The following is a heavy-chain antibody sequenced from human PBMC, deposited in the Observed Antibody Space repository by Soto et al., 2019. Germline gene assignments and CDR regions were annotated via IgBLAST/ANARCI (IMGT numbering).Heavy chain of an antibody. V-gene: IGHV3-48*01. CDR3: ARDMVVAATRTFDY. CDR2: ISSSSSTI. J-gene: IGHJ4*02. Sequence: GGSLRLSCAASGFTFSSYSMNWVRQAPGKGLEWVSYISSSSSTIYYADSVKGRFTISRDNAKNSLYLQMNSLRAEDTAVYYCARDMVVAATRTFDYWGQGTLVTVSS. CDR1: GFTFSSYS. D-gene: IGHD2-15*01.